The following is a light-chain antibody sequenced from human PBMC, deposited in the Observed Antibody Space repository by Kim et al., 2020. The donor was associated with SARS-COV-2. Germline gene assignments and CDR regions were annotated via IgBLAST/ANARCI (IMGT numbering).Light chain of an antibody. CDR2: DAS. CDR1: QSVATH. V-gene: IGKV3-15*01. CDR3: QHYTNWPLT. Sequence: GSPGESATLSCRVSQSVATHLAWYQQKPGQTPRLVIYDASTRATGISARFSGSGSGTEFTLTISSLQSEDFAVYYCQHYTNWPLTFGGGTKVDIK. J-gene: IGKJ4*01.